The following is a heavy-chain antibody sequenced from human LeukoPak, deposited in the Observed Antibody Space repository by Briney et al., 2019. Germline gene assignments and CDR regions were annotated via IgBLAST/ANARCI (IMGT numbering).Heavy chain of an antibody. J-gene: IGHJ4*02. V-gene: IGHV3-48*01. CDR3: AKDGGTHFDH. CDR1: GFTFRTSG. Sequence: GGSLRLSCAASGFTFRTSGMNWVRQAPGKGLEWVPYISSSGTTISYAQSVKGRFTITRDNAQNSLALHMNTLRADDTAVYYCAKDGGTHFDHWGQGTLVTVSS. CDR2: ISSSGTTI. D-gene: IGHD1-26*01.